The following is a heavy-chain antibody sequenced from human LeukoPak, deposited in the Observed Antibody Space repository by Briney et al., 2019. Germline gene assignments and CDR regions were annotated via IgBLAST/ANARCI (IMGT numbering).Heavy chain of an antibody. J-gene: IGHJ4*02. CDR3: AKTTTGYSSGRFPGWPVDY. D-gene: IGHD6-19*01. CDR1: GFTFSSYA. V-gene: IGHV3-23*01. CDR2: IFGSGGST. Sequence: GGSLRLSCAASGFTFSSYAMYWVRQAPGKGLEWVSGIFGSGGSTHYADSVKGRFTISRDNSKNTVYLQVNSLRAEDTAVYYCAKTTTGYSSGRFPGWPVDYWGQGTLVTVSS.